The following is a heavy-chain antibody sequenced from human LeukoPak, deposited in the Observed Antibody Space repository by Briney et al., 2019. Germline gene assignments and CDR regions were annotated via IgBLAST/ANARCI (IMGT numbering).Heavy chain of an antibody. J-gene: IGHJ3*02. V-gene: IGHV4-59*12. CDR3: AREIGYYDSSGYYPHAFDI. D-gene: IGHD3-22*01. CDR1: GGSISSDY. Sequence: SETLSLTCTVSGGSISSDYWSWIRQPPGKGLEWIGYIYYSGSTYYNPSLKSRVTISVDTSKNQFSLKLSSVTAADTAVYYCAREIGYYDSSGYYPHAFDIWGQGTMVTVSS. CDR2: IYYSGST.